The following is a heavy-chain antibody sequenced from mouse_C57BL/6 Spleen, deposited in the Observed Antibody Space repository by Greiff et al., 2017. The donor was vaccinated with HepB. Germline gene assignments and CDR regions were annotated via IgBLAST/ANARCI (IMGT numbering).Heavy chain of an antibody. CDR2: INPSNGRT. CDR3: ARVITRDY. CDR1: GYTFTSYW. J-gene: IGHJ2*01. D-gene: IGHD6-1*01. V-gene: IGHV1S81*02. Sequence: QVQLQQPGAELVKPGASVKLSCKASGYTFTSYWMHWVKQRPGQGLEWIGEINPSNGRTNYNEKFKSKATLTVDKSSSTAYMQLSSPTSEDSAVCYCARVITRDYWGQGTTLTVSS.